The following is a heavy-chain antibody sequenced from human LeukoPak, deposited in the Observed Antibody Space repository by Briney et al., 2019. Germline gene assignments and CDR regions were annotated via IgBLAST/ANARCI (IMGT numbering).Heavy chain of an antibody. CDR2: VASDGSHT. J-gene: IGHJ3*02. Sequence: GSLRLSCAASGFTFSNYFMHWVRQAPGKGLEWVADVASDGSHTFYVESVKGRFTISRDNSKNTLYLQMNSLGPEDTAVYFCARERQDTVIHSGAFDIWGQGTMVTVSS. D-gene: IGHD2-21*02. CDR3: ARERQDTVIHSGAFDI. V-gene: IGHV3-30-3*01. CDR1: GFTFSNYF.